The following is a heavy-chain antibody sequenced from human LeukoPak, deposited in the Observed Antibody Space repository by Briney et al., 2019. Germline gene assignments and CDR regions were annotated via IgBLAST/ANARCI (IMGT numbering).Heavy chain of an antibody. J-gene: IGHJ4*02. CDR1: GYSFTSYW. D-gene: IGHD2-15*01. CDR3: ARQGSLGYCSGGSCSRSDY. CDR2: IDPSDSYT. V-gene: IGHV5-10-1*01. Sequence: GESLKISCKGSGYSFTSYWISWVSQMPGKGLEWMGRIDPSDSYTNYSPSFQGHVTISADKSISTAYLQWSSLKASDTAMYYCARQGSLGYCSGGSCSRSDYWGQGTLVTVSS.